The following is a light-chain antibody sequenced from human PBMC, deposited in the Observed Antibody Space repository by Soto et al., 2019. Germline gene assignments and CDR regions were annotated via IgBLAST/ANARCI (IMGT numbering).Light chain of an antibody. V-gene: IGLV2-23*01. CDR2: EGS. Sequence: QSALTQAASVSGSPGQSITISCTRTSSDVGSYNLVSWYQQHPGKAPKLMIYEGSKRPSGVSNRFSGSKSGNTASLTISGLQAEDEADYYCCSYAGSSTYVVFGGGTKLTVL. CDR3: CSYAGSSTYVV. J-gene: IGLJ2*01. CDR1: SSDVGSYNL.